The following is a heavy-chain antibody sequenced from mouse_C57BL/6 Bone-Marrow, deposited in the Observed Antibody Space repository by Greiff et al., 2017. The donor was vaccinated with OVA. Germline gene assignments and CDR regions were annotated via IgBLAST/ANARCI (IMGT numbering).Heavy chain of an antibody. CDR1: GYTFTSYW. CDR2: IDPSDSET. D-gene: IGHD1-1*01. J-gene: IGHJ2*01. CDR3: ARGGTTVASYYFDY. Sequence: QVQLQQPGAELVRPGSSVKLSCKASGYTFTSYWMHWVKQRPIQGLEWIGNIDPSDSETHYNQKFKDKATLTVDKSSSTAYMQLSSLTSEDSAVYYGARGGTTVASYYFDYWGQGTTLTVSS. V-gene: IGHV1-52*01.